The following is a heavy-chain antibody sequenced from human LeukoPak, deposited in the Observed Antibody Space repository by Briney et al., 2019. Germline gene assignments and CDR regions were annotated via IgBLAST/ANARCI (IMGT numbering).Heavy chain of an antibody. J-gene: IGHJ5*02. CDR1: DGSISNYY. D-gene: IGHD1-7*01. CDR3: ARSATGATLYSWFDP. CDR2: IYHSGST. Sequence: PSETLSLTCTVSDGSISNYYWNWIRQPPGKGLEWIGSIYHSGSTNYNPSLKSRVTVSVDTSKNQFSLRLTSVTAADTAVYYCARSATGATLYSWFDPWGQGTLVTVSS. V-gene: IGHV4-59*08.